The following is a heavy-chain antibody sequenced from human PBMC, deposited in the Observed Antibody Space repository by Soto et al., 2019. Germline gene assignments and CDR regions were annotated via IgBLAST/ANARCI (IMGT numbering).Heavy chain of an antibody. Sequence: SETLSLTCAFYGGSFIGYYWSWIRQPPGKGLEWIGEINHSGSTNYNPSLKSRVTISVDTSKNQFSLRLSSVTAADTAIYYCATRITVFGLLIPPFDPWGQGTQVTVSS. CDR1: GGSFIGYY. V-gene: IGHV4-34*01. CDR2: INHSGST. CDR3: ATRITVFGLLIPPFDP. J-gene: IGHJ5*02. D-gene: IGHD3-3*01.